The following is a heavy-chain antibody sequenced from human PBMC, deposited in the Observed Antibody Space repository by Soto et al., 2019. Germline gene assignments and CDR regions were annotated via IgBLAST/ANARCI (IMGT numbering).Heavy chain of an antibody. CDR1: GFTFSSYG. J-gene: IGHJ5*01. CDR2: ISYDGSNK. Sequence: QVQLVESGGGVVQPGRSLRLSCAASGFTFSSYGMHWVRQAPGKGLEWVAVISYDGSNKYYADSVKGRFTISRDNSKNALYLQMNSLRAEDTAVYYCAEDLLVVAATPTGLFDPCGQGTLVTLSS. CDR3: AEDLLVVAATPTGLFDP. D-gene: IGHD2-15*01. V-gene: IGHV3-30*18.